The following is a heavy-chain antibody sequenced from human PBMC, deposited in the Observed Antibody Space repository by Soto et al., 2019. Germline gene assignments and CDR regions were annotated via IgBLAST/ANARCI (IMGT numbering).Heavy chain of an antibody. D-gene: IGHD4-17*01. CDR1: GFTFSSYA. Sequence: GGSLRLSCAASGFTFSSYAMSWVRQAPGKGLEWVSAISGSGGSTYYADSVKGRFTISRDNSKNTLYLQMNSLRAEDTAVYYCATLRGRDYYYYYYGMDVWGQRTTVTVSS. CDR2: ISGSGGST. CDR3: ATLRGRDYYYYYYGMDV. V-gene: IGHV3-23*01. J-gene: IGHJ6*02.